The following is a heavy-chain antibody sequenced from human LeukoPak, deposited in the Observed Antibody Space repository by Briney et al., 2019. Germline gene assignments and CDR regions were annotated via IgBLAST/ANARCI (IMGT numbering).Heavy chain of an antibody. CDR2: ISSSSSTI. CDR1: GFTFSSYS. V-gene: IGHV3-48*01. Sequence: GGSLRLSCAASGFTFSSYSMNWVRQAPGKGLEWVSYISSSSSTIYYADSVKGRFTISRDNAKNSLYLQMNSLRAEDTAVYYCARHGRYCSSNSCYTYWGQGTLVTVSS. J-gene: IGHJ4*02. CDR3: ARHGRYCSSNSCYTY. D-gene: IGHD2-2*02.